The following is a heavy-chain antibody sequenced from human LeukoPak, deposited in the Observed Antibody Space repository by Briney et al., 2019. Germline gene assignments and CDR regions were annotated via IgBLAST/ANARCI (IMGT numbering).Heavy chain of an antibody. CDR2: IWYDGSNK. V-gene: IGHV3-33*08. CDR3: ARDKPIYDILTGYYTSNAFDI. CDR1: GFTFSSYS. Sequence: GGSLRLSCAAFGFTFSSYSMNWVRQAPGKGLEWVAVIWYDGSNKYYADSVKGRFTISRDNSKNTLYLQMNSLRAEDTAVYYCARDKPIYDILTGYYTSNAFDIWGQGTMVTVSS. D-gene: IGHD3-9*01. J-gene: IGHJ3*02.